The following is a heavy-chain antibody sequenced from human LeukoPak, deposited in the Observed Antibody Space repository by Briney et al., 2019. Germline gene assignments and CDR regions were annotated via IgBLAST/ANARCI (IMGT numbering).Heavy chain of an antibody. CDR2: INWNGGST. Sequence: GGSLRLSCAASGFTFDDYGMSWVRQAPEKGLEWVSGINWNGGSTGYADSVKGRFTISRDNAKNSLYLQMHGLRAEDTAFYYCARAGGGYSYGDFDYWGQGTLVTVSS. V-gene: IGHV3-20*04. D-gene: IGHD5-18*01. CDR3: ARAGGGYSYGDFDY. CDR1: GFTFDDYG. J-gene: IGHJ4*02.